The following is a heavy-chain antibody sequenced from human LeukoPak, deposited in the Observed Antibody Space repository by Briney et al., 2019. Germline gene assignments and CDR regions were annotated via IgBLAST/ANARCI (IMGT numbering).Heavy chain of an antibody. Sequence: ASVKVSCKASGYTFTGYYMHWVRQAPGQGLEWMGWINPNSGGTNYAQKFQGRVTMTRDTSISTAYMELSRLRSDDTAVYYCARTKIVLMVYAIRNYFDYWGQGTLVTVSS. V-gene: IGHV1-2*02. D-gene: IGHD2-8*01. J-gene: IGHJ4*02. CDR3: ARTKIVLMVYAIRNYFDY. CDR1: GYTFTGYY. CDR2: INPNSGGT.